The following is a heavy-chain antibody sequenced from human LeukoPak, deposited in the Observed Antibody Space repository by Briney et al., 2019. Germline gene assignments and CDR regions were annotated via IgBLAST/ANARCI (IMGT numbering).Heavy chain of an antibody. V-gene: IGHV3-23*01. D-gene: IGHD6-13*01. J-gene: IGHJ4*02. CDR2: ISGSGGST. Sequence: PGGSLRLSCAASGFTFSSYSMNWVRQAPGKGLEWVSAISGSGGSTYYADSVKGRFTISRDNSKNTLYLQMNSLRAEDTAVYYCAKARIAAAGWTFDYWGQGTLVTVSS. CDR1: GFTFSSYS. CDR3: AKARIAAAGWTFDY.